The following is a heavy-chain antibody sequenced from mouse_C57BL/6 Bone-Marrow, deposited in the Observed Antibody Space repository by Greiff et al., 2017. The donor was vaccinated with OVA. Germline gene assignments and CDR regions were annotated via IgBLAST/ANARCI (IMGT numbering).Heavy chain of an antibody. J-gene: IGHJ2*01. CDR2: ISSGGSYT. CDR3: ARGAHFDY. V-gene: IGHV5-6*01. CDR1: GFTFSSYG. Sequence: EVMLVESGGDLVKPGGSLKLSCAASGFTFSSYGMSWVRQTPDKRLEWVATISSGGSYTYYQDRLQGRFTISRDNAKNTLYLQLSSLKSEDTAMYYCARGAHFDYWGQGTTLTVSS.